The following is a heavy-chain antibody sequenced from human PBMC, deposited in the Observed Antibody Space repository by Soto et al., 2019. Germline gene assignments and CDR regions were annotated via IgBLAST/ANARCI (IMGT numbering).Heavy chain of an antibody. CDR2: ISHLETT. CDR3: ARGGSYDSVDL. V-gene: IGHV4-30-2*06. Sequence: SQTRSPTSSLAGVTLRYGGYSWSWIWQSPGKGLEWLGYISHLETTYDNPSFKSRLSLSIDRTRNQCSLSLSSMTAAYISVYYCARGGSYDSVDLWGQGIQVT. D-gene: IGHD1-26*01. J-gene: IGHJ4*02. CDR1: GVTLRYGGYS.